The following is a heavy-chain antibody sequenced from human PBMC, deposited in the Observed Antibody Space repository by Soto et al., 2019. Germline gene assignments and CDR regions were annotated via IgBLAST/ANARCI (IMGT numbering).Heavy chain of an antibody. V-gene: IGHV4-4*02. Sequence: QVHLKESGPGVVKPSGTLSLTCTVSGVSIIRNNWWSWVRQSPEKKLEWIGEIHFSGVTNDNPSLKSRLSISMDQSKNQFSLTLYSETAADTAVYYCAGGGFGDTGVDLEAYHTLDVWGEGTAVSVSS. J-gene: IGHJ6*04. D-gene: IGHD3-3*01. CDR3: AGGGFGDTGVDLEAYHTLDV. CDR2: IHFSGVT. CDR1: GVSIIRNNW.